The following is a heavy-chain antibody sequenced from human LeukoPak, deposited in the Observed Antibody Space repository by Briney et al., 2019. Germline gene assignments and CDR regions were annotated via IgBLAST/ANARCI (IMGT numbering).Heavy chain of an antibody. CDR2: IYPGDSDT. CDR3: ARIRITMVRGVDNWFDP. J-gene: IGHJ5*02. V-gene: IGHV5-51*01. D-gene: IGHD3-10*01. Sequence: GESLQISCQGSGYSFTSYWIGWVRQMPGKGLEWMGIIYPGDSDTRYSPSFQGQVTISADKSISTAYLQWSSLKASDTAMYYCARIRITMVRGVDNWFDPWGQETLVTVSS. CDR1: GYSFTSYW.